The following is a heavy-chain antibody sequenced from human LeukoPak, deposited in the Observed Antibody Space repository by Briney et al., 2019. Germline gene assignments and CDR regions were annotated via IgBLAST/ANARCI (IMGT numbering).Heavy chain of an antibody. D-gene: IGHD4-17*01. Sequence: GGSLRLSCAASGFIFSSYAMNWVRQPPGKGLEWVSAISGSGGSPYYADSVKGRFTISRDNSKNTLFLQMNSLRAEDTTVYYCAKGYTVTTTLVDYWGQGTLVTVSS. CDR3: AKGYTVTTTLVDY. V-gene: IGHV3-23*01. CDR1: GFIFSSYA. CDR2: ISGSGGSP. J-gene: IGHJ4*02.